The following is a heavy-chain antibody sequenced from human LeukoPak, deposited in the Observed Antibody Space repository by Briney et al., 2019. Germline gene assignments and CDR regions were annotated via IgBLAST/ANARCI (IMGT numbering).Heavy chain of an antibody. D-gene: IGHD6-13*01. CDR1: GFTFSSYS. V-gene: IGHV3-21*01. Sequence: PGGSLRLSCAASGFTFSSYSMNWVRQAPGKGLEWVSSISSSSSYIYYADSVKGRFTISRDNAKNSLYLQMNSLRAEDTAVYYCARAGLIAAAGTSDYWGQGTLVTVSS. CDR3: ARAGLIAAAGTSDY. CDR2: ISSSSSYI. J-gene: IGHJ4*02.